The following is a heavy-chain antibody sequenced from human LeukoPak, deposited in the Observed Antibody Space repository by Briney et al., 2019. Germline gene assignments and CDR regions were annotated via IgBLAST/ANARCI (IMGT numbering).Heavy chain of an antibody. V-gene: IGHV3-72*01. CDR2: IRNRVDSYTT. CDR1: GFTVSRNY. Sequence: GGSLRLSCAVSGFTVSRNYMSWVRQAPGKGLEWVGRIRNRVDSYTTEYAASVKGRFSISRDDSKNSLYLQMNSLKIEDTAVYFCARGHSGTSDRLDPWGQGTLVTVSS. D-gene: IGHD1-26*01. J-gene: IGHJ5*02. CDR3: ARGHSGTSDRLDP.